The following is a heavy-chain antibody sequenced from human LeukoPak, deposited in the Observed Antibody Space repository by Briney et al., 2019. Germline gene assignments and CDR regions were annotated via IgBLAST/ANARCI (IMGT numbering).Heavy chain of an antibody. CDR3: ARHLGQPSVAGPSPYNWFDP. CDR1: GGSISSNY. Sequence: SETLSLTCTVSGGSISSNYWSWIRQPPGKGLEWIGHIFYSGSTNYNPPLKSRVTISVDTSKNQFSLKLSSVTAADTAVYYCARHLGQPSVAGPSPYNWFDPWGQGILVTVSS. V-gene: IGHV4-59*01. J-gene: IGHJ5*02. CDR2: IFYSGST. D-gene: IGHD6-19*01.